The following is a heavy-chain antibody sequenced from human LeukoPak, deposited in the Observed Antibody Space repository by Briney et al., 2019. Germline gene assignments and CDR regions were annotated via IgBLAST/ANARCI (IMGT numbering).Heavy chain of an antibody. CDR3: ASRTTVTNALSFDF. V-gene: IGHV4-38-2*01. CDR1: GYFVSRAYY. J-gene: IGHJ4*02. Sequence: PSETLSLTCDLAGYFVSRAYYGGWIRQSPGKGLEWICNIYSNGSTYYNPSLQSRVTLSVDASKSQFSLRLSSLTSADRAVYYCASRTTVTNALSFDFWGQGILVRVSS. CDR2: IYSNGST. D-gene: IGHD4-11*01.